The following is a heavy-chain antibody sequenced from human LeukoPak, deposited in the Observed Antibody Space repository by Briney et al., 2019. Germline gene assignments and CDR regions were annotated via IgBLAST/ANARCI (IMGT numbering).Heavy chain of an antibody. J-gene: IGHJ3*02. D-gene: IGHD3-10*01. Sequence: GVSLRLSCVGSGFTFMQYGMRWVRQAPGKGLEWVSTIHPSGINTHHADSVKGRFTISRDNSKNTLYLQMNSLRAEDTAVYYCAKDSGWFGELFSFDIWGQGTMVTVSS. CDR3: AKDSGWFGELFSFDI. CDR1: GFTFMQYG. V-gene: IGHV3-23*05. CDR2: IHPSGINT.